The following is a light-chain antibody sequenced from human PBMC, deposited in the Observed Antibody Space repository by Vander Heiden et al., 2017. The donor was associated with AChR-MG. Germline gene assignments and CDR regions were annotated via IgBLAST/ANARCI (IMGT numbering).Light chain of an antibody. Sequence: EIVMTQFPATLSVSPGERVTLSCRASQSVRSNLAWYQQKPGQAPRLLIYGASTRDTGIPRRFSASGSGTEFSLTISSLQSEDLAVYYCQQYDMWPPITFGQGTRLDIK. CDR3: QQYDMWPPIT. V-gene: IGKV3-15*01. J-gene: IGKJ5*01. CDR1: QSVRSN. CDR2: GAS.